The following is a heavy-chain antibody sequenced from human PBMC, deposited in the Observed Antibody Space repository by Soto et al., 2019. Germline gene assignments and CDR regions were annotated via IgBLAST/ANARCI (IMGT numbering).Heavy chain of an antibody. CDR2: ISYDGSNK. CDR1: GLTFSSYA. CDR3: ARDLPSSTSSWFGYYYGMDV. Sequence: GGSLRLSCAPSGLTFSSYAMHWVRQAPGKGLEWVAVISYDGSNKYYADSVKGRFTISRDNSKNTLYLQMNSLRAEDTAVYYCARDLPSSTSSWFGYYYGMDVWGQGTTVTVSS. V-gene: IGHV3-30-3*01. D-gene: IGHD2-2*01. J-gene: IGHJ6*02.